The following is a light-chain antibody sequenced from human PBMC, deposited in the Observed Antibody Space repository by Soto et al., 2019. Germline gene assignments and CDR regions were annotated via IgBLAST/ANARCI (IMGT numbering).Light chain of an antibody. CDR2: GAS. CDR3: QHYSSYWT. Sequence: DIQMTQSPSTLSASIGDRVTITCRASQGVVSRLVCYQQKHAHAPNLQIYGASTLESGVPSRFSGSGSGTEFTLTISSLQSYDFATYYCQHYSSYWTFGQGTKVDIK. CDR1: QGVVSR. V-gene: IGKV1-5*01. J-gene: IGKJ1*01.